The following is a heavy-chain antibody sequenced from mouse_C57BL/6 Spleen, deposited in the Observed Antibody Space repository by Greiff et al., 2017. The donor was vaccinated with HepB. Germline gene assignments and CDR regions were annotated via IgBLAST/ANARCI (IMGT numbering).Heavy chain of an antibody. V-gene: IGHV1-55*01. D-gene: IGHD2-4*01. J-gene: IGHJ4*01. CDR3: AKSYDYDGDYYAMDY. CDR2: IYPGSGST. Sequence: QVQLQQPGAELVKPGASVKMSCKASGYTFTSYWITWVKQRPGQGLEWIGDIYPGSGSTNYNEKFKSKSTLTVDTSSSTAYMQLSSLTSEDSAVYYWAKSYDYDGDYYAMDYWGQGTSVTGSS. CDR1: GYTFTSYW.